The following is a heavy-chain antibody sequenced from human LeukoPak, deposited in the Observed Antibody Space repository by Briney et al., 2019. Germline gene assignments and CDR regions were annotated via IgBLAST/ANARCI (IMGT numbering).Heavy chain of an antibody. J-gene: IGHJ4*02. CDR1: GGSISSDNYY. CDR2: IYYSGST. Sequence: SETLSLTCTVSGGSISSDNYYWGWIRQPPGKGLEWIGSIYYSGSTYYNPSLKSRVTISVDTSKNQFSLKLSSVTAADTAVYYCARSRGLAAQNDYWGQGTLVTVSS. CDR3: ARSRGLAAQNDY. V-gene: IGHV4-39*07. D-gene: IGHD6-6*01.